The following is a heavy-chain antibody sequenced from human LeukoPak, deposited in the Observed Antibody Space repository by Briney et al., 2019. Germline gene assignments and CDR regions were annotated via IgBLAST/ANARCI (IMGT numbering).Heavy chain of an antibody. CDR3: ARDLTQLVLFDY. V-gene: IGHV3-33*01. D-gene: IGHD6-13*01. CDR1: VFTFSNYG. Sequence: GGSLRLSCAASVFTFSNYGMHWVRQAPGKGLEGVAVIWYDGSNEYYADSVKGRFTLSRDNSKNTLFLQMKSLSPEDTAVFFCARDLTQLVLFDYWGQGTLVTVSS. J-gene: IGHJ4*02. CDR2: IWYDGSNE.